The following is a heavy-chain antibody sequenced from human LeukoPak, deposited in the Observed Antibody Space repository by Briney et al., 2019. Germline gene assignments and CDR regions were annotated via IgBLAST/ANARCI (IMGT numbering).Heavy chain of an antibody. J-gene: IGHJ4*02. CDR2: IRYDGSNK. V-gene: IGHV3-30*02. D-gene: IGHD5-24*01. CDR3: AKDRRWLQHIDY. CDR1: GFTFSSYG. Sequence: PGGSLRLSCAASGFTFSSYGMHWVRQAPGKGLEWVAFIRYDGSNKYYADSVKGRFTISRDNSKNTLYLQMNSLRAEDTAVYYCAKDRRWLQHIDYWGQGTLVTVSS.